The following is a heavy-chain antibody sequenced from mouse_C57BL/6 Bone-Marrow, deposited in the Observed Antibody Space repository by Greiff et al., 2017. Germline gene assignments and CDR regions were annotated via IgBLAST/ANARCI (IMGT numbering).Heavy chain of an antibody. CDR3: ARGWLLRHWYFDV. J-gene: IGHJ1*03. D-gene: IGHD2-3*01. V-gene: IGHV1-78*01. Sequence: VKVVESDAELVKPGASVKISCKVSGYTFTDHTIHWMKQRPEQGLEWIGYIYPRDGSTKYNEKFKGKATLTADKSSSTAYMQLNSLTSEDSAVYFCARGWLLRHWYFDVWGTGTTVTVSS. CDR1: GYTFTDHT. CDR2: IYPRDGST.